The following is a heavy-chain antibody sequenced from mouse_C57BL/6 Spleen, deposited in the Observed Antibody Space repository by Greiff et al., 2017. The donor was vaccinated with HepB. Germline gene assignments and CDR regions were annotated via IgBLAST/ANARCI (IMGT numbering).Heavy chain of an antibody. Sequence: EVQVVESGGGLVKPGGSLKLSCAASGFTFSSYTMSWVRQTPEKRLEWVATISGGGGNTYYPDSVKGRFTISRDNAKNTLYLQMSSLRSEDTALYYCARLSSGPLDYFDYWGQGTTLTVSS. D-gene: IGHD3-2*02. CDR1: GFTFSSYT. J-gene: IGHJ2*01. V-gene: IGHV5-9*01. CDR2: ISGGGGNT. CDR3: ARLSSGPLDYFDY.